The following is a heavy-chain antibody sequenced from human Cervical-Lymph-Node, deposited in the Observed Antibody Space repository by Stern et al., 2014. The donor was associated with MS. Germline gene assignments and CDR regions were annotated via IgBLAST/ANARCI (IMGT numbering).Heavy chain of an antibody. CDR1: GFTVSTNH. J-gene: IGHJ6*02. CDR3: SSDVGNYYYDKDV. V-gene: IGHV3-53*01. CDR2: IYSGGGT. Sequence: EVHLVESGGGLIQPGGSLRLSCAASGFTVSTNHVTWVRQAPGKGLECVSVIYSGGGTYYADSVKGRFTISRDNSKNTVYLQMNSLRVEDTAVYYCSSDVGNYYYDKDVWGQGTTVTVSS.